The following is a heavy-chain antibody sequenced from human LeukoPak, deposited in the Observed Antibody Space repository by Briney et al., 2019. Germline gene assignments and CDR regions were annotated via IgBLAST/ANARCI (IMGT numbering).Heavy chain of an antibody. D-gene: IGHD1-20*01. Sequence: SQTLSLTCTVSGDSISSGDYYWSWIRQPAGKGLEWIGRISSSGSTYYNPSLKSRVTISVDTSKNQFSLKLSSVTAADTAVYYCARSYNWNDGFDYWGQGTLVTVSS. CDR2: ISSSGST. CDR1: GDSISSGDYY. CDR3: ARSYNWNDGFDY. V-gene: IGHV4-61*02. J-gene: IGHJ4*02.